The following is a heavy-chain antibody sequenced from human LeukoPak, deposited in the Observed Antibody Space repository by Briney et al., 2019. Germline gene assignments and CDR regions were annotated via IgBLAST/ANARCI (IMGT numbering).Heavy chain of an antibody. CDR1: GFTFSNYW. CDR3: ASGRGGGV. CDR2: IKQDGSEK. J-gene: IGHJ4*02. Sequence: GGSLRLSCAASGFTFSNYWMTRVRQAPGKGLEWVANIKQDGSEKYYVDSVKGRFTISRDNAKTSLYLQMNSLRAEDTAVYYCASGRGGGVWGQGTLVTVSS. V-gene: IGHV3-7*01. D-gene: IGHD5-24*01.